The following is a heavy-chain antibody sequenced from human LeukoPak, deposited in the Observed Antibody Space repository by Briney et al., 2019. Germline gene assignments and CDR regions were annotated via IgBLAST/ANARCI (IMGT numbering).Heavy chain of an antibody. CDR2: IKQDGSEK. D-gene: IGHD2-15*01. V-gene: IGHV3-7*01. Sequence: PGGSLRLSCAASGFTFSSYWMSWVRQAPGKGLEWVANIKQDGSEKYYVDSVKGRFTISRDNAKNSLYLQMNSLRAEDTAVYYCASGGKKVVAWGNDYYYYFMDVWGKETTVTVSS. J-gene: IGHJ6*03. CDR3: ASGGKKVVAWGNDYYYYFMDV. CDR1: GFTFSSYW.